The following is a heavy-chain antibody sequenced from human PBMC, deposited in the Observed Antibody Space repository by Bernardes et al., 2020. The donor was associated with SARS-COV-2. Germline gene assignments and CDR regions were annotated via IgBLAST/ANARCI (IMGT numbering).Heavy chain of an antibody. D-gene: IGHD3-10*01. CDR3: ARDRAVRGVMGYYYGMDV. Sequence: ASVKVSCKASGYTFTSYYMHWVRQAPGQGLEWMGIINPSGGSTSYAQKFQGRVTMTRDTSTSTVYMELSSLRSEDTAVYYCARDRAVRGVMGYYYGMDVWGQGTTVTVSS. J-gene: IGHJ6*02. V-gene: IGHV1-46*01. CDR2: INPSGGST. CDR1: GYTFTSYY.